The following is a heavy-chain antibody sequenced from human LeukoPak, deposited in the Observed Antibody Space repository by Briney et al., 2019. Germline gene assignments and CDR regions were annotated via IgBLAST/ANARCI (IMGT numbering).Heavy chain of an antibody. CDR3: AELGITMIGGV. D-gene: IGHD3-10*02. J-gene: IGHJ6*04. Sequence: GGSLRLSCAASGFTFSSYAMGWVRQSPGKGLEWVAYIISSGSIIYYADSVKGRFTISRDNAKNSLYMQMNSLRAEDTAVYYCAELGITMIGGVWGKGTTVTISS. CDR1: GFTFSSYA. CDR2: IISSGSII. V-gene: IGHV3-48*03.